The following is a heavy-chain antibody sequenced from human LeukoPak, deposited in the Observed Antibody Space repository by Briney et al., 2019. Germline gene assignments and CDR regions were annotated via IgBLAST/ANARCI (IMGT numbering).Heavy chain of an antibody. CDR3: AKEGQRTYYYGSGSPYYMDV. CDR2: ISYDGSNK. V-gene: IGHV3-30*18. J-gene: IGHJ6*03. D-gene: IGHD3-10*01. CDR1: GFTFSSYG. Sequence: GGSLRLSCAASGFTFSSYGMHWVRQAPGKGLEWVAVISYDGSNKYYADSVKGRFTISRDNSKNTLYLQMNSLRAEDTAVYYCAKEGQRTYYYGSGSPYYMDVWGKGTTVTVSS.